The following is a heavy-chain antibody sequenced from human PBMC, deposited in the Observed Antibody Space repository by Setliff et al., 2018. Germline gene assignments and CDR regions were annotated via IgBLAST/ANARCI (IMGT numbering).Heavy chain of an antibody. CDR2: IYSSGST. D-gene: IGHD3-22*01. CDR1: GGSISTTDYY. V-gene: IGHV4-30-4*08. Sequence: SETLSLTCTVSGGSISTTDYYWGWIRQPPGKGLAWIGYIYSSGSTYYNPSLKSRVSMSVDTSKNQFSLKLSSVTAADTAVYYCARESRYYYDNLGTLDYWGQGTLVTVSS. CDR3: ARESRYYYDNLGTLDY. J-gene: IGHJ4*02.